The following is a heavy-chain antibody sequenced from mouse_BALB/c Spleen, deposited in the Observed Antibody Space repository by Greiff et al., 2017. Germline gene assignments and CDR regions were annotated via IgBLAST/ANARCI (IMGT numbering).Heavy chain of an antibody. CDR3: ARDQGYGNYAMDY. D-gene: IGHD2-1*01. CDR2: ISYSGST. Sequence: EVQLVESGPGLVKPSQSLSLTCTVTGYSITSDYAWNWIRQFPGNKLEWMGYISYSGSTSYNPSLKSRISITRDTSKNQFFLQLNSVTTEDTATYYCARDQGYGNYAMDYWGQGTSVTVSS. V-gene: IGHV3-2*02. CDR1: GYSITSDYA. J-gene: IGHJ4*01.